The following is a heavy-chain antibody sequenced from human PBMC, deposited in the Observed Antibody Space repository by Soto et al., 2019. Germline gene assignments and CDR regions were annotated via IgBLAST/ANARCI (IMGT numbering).Heavy chain of an antibody. J-gene: IGHJ6*02. V-gene: IGHV3-33*01. CDR2: IWFDASHE. CDR1: GFSFSDYG. CDR3: ARDQGRATADGPLGNGLDA. Sequence: QVHLVESGGGVVQPGTSLRLSCAASGFSFSDYGMHWVRQAPGKGLEWLTIIWFDASHEYYADSVKGRFTISRDNSNNTLYLQLNSLTADDTAVYFCARDQGRATADGPLGNGLDAWGQGTAVTVSS. D-gene: IGHD6-13*01.